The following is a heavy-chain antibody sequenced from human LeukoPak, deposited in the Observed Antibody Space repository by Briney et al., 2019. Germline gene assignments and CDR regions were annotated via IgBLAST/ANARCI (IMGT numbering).Heavy chain of an antibody. J-gene: IGHJ4*02. CDR3: AREERSVISSDCCSGLGY. D-gene: IGHD3-10*01. V-gene: IGHV1-2*02. CDR1: GYTFTGFY. CDR2: INPNSGGT. Sequence: ASVKVSCKASGYTFTGFYIHWVRQAPGQGLEWMGWINPNSGGTYFAQKFQGRVTMTRDTSISTAYMELNRLTSDDTAVYYCAREERSVISSDCCSGLGYWGQGTLVTVSS.